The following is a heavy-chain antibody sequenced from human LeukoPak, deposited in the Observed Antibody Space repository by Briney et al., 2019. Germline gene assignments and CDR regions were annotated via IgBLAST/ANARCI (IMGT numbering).Heavy chain of an antibody. D-gene: IGHD2-15*01. Sequence: SETLSLTCNVSGGSISNYYWSWIRQPPGKGLEWIGYMYHAGHTMYNSSLKSRVTMSLDTSKNHFSLRLSSVTAADTAVYYCARHPFATPFDYWGPGTLVTVSS. CDR2: MYHAGHT. J-gene: IGHJ4*02. CDR3: ARHPFATPFDY. V-gene: IGHV4-59*08. CDR1: GGSISNYY.